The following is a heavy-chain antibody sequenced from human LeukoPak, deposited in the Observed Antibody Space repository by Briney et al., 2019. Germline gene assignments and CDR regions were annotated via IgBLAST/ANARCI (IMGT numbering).Heavy chain of an antibody. J-gene: IGHJ6*03. CDR2: ISGSGGST. D-gene: IGHD4-17*01. CDR3: AKDGRETTVTVMDYMDV. Sequence: PGGSLRLSCAASGCSFSSYGMSWVRQAPGKGLEWVSAISGSGGSTNYADSVKGRFTISRDNSKNTLYLQMNSVRAEDTAVYYCAKDGRETTVTVMDYMDVWGKGTTVTVSS. V-gene: IGHV3-23*01. CDR1: GCSFSSYG.